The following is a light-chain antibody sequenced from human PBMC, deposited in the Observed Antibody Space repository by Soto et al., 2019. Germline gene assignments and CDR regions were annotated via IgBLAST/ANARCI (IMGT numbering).Light chain of an antibody. CDR2: GAS. CDR3: QQYGSSPPIT. Sequence: EIVLTQSPGTLSLSPGERDTLYCRASQFVSSSYLAWYQQKPCQAPRLLIYGASSRATGIPDRFSGSGSGTDFTLTISRLEPEDFAVYYCQQYGSSPPITFGQGTRLEIK. V-gene: IGKV3-20*01. CDR1: QFVSSSY. J-gene: IGKJ5*01.